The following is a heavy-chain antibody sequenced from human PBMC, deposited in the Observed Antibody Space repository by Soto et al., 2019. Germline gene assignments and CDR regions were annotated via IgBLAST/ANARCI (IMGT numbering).Heavy chain of an antibody. CDR2: IKSKTDGGTT. Sequence: XGSLILSCSASGFTFSNAWMSWVRQAPGKGLEWVGRIKSKTDGGTTDYAAPVKGRFTISRDDSKNTLYLQMNSLKTEDTAVYYCTTRRYSLFDYWGQGTLVTVSS. V-gene: IGHV3-15*01. J-gene: IGHJ4*02. CDR1: GFTFSNAW. CDR3: TTRRYSLFDY. D-gene: IGHD2-15*01.